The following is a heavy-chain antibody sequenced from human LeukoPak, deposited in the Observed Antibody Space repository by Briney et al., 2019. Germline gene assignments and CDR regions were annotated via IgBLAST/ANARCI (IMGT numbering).Heavy chain of an antibody. CDR3: AKGQLGRYYYGMDV. D-gene: IGHD3-16*01. CDR1: GFTFDDYA. Sequence: GRSLRLSCEASGFTFDDYAMHWVRQAPGKGLEWVSGISWNSGSIGYADSVKGRFTISRDNAKNSLYLQMNSLRAEDTALYYCAKGQLGRYYYGMDVWGQGTTVTVSS. CDR2: ISWNSGSI. J-gene: IGHJ6*02. V-gene: IGHV3-9*01.